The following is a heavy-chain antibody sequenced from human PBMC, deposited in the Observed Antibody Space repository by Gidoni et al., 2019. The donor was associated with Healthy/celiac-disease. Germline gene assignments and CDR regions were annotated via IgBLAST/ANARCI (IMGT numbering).Heavy chain of an antibody. D-gene: IGHD2-15*01. CDR1: GFPFSSYA. CDR2: ISYDGSNK. Sequence: QVQLVESGGGVVQPGRSLRLSCAASGFPFSSYAMHWVRQAPGKGLEWVAVISYDGSNKYYADSVKGRFTISRDNSKNTLYLQMNSLRAEDTAVYYCARDGDPDIVVVVAATRFDYWGQGTLVTVSS. CDR3: ARDGDPDIVVVVAATRFDY. V-gene: IGHV3-30-3*01. J-gene: IGHJ4*02.